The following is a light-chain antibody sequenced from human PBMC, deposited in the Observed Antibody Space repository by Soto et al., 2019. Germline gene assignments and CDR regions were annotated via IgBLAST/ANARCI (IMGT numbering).Light chain of an antibody. CDR1: QSFSNNY. CDR2: GAS. J-gene: IGKJ4*01. Sequence: EIVLTQSPGTLSFSPVERATLSFSASQSFSNNYLAWYQQKPGQAPRLLIYGASNRATGIPDRFSGSGSGTDFTLTISRLEPEDFAVYYCQQYDNSPLTFGGGTQVDIK. V-gene: IGKV3-20*01. CDR3: QQYDNSPLT.